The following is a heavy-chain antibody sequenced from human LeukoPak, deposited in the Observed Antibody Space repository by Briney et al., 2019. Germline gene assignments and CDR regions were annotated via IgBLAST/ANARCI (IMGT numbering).Heavy chain of an antibody. Sequence: SETLSLTCAVYGGSFSGYYWSWIRQPPGKGLGWIGEINHSGSTNYNPSLKSRVTISVDTSKNQFSLKLSSVTAADTAVYYCARSGVVVVPAAIFDYWGQGTLVTVSS. J-gene: IGHJ4*02. CDR1: GGSFSGYY. CDR3: ARSGVVVVPAAIFDY. CDR2: INHSGST. V-gene: IGHV4-34*01. D-gene: IGHD2-2*01.